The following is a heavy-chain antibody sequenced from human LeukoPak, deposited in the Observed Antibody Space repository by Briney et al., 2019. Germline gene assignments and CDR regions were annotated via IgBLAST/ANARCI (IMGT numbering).Heavy chain of an antibody. J-gene: IGHJ4*02. CDR1: GFTFSSYW. V-gene: IGHV3-7*01. CDR3: ARDRLAAAGGHDY. CDR2: IKQDGSDK. D-gene: IGHD6-13*01. Sequence: GGSLRLSCAASGFTFSSYWMGWVRQAPGKGLEWVANIKQDGSDKYYVDSVKGRFTISRDNAKNSLYLQMNSLRAEDTAVYYCARDRLAAAGGHDYWGQGTLVTVSS.